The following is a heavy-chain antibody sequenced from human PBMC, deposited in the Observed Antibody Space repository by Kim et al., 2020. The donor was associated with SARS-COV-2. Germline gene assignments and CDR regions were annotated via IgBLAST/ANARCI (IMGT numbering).Heavy chain of an antibody. CDR3: ARDADFGSSWTWGFDY. J-gene: IGHJ4*02. V-gene: IGHV3-21*01. Sequence: SVKGRFTIARDNAKSSLYLQMNSLRAEDTAVYYCARDADFGSSWTWGFDYWGQGTLVTVSS. D-gene: IGHD6-13*01.